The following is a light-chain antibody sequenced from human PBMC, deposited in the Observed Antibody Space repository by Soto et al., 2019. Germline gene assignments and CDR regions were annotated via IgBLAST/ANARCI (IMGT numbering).Light chain of an antibody. CDR1: QTIRRS. Sequence: DIQMTQPPASLAASVGDTVTITCRASQTIRRSLNWYQQKPGKAPKLLIYTASNLLSGVPSGFSGSGSGTVFTLTISSLQPEDFATYYCQQTFSTPFTFGQGTRLEIK. CDR2: TAS. J-gene: IGKJ5*01. CDR3: QQTFSTPFT. V-gene: IGKV1-39*01.